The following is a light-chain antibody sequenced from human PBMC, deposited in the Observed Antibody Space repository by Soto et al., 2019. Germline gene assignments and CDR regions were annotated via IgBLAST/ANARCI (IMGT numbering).Light chain of an antibody. CDR1: QDIGIY. CDR3: QQYNSYS. CDR2: AAS. V-gene: IGKV1-13*02. J-gene: IGKJ1*01. Sequence: AIQLTQSPSSLSASVGDRVTITCRASQDIGIYLAWYQQKPGKAPNLLIYAASSLQRGVPSRFSGSGSGTDFTLTISSLQPDDFATYYCQQYNSYSFGQGTKVEMK.